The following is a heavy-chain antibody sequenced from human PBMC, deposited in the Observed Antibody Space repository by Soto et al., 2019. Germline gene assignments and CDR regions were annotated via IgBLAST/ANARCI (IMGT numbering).Heavy chain of an antibody. J-gene: IGHJ5*02. CDR1: GGSVSSGSYY. V-gene: IGHV4-61*01. Sequence: PSETLSLTCTVSGGSVSSGSYYWSWIRQPPGKGLEWIGYIYYSGSTNYNPSLKSRVTISVDTSKNQFSLKLSSVTAADTAVYYCARGISPDNGFDPWGQGTLVTVSS. D-gene: IGHD6-13*01. CDR3: ARGISPDNGFDP. CDR2: IYYSGST.